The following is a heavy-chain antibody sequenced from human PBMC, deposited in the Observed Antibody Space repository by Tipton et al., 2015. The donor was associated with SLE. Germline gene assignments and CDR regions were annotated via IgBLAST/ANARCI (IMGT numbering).Heavy chain of an antibody. D-gene: IGHD5-12*01. Sequence: TLSLNCAVYGGSFSGYYWNWIRQPPEKGLEWIGEINHSGITNYNPSLKSRVTISVATSKNQFSLKLRSVTAADTAVYYCARMDSGYDFYDFWGQGTLVTVSS. V-gene: IGHV4-34*01. J-gene: IGHJ4*02. CDR2: INHSGIT. CDR3: ARMDSGYDFYDF. CDR1: GGSFSGYY.